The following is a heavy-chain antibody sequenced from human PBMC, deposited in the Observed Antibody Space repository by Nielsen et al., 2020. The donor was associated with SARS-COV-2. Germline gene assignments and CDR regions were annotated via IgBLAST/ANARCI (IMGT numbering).Heavy chain of an antibody. Sequence: GESLKISCAASGFTFGNYYMSWIRQAPGKGLEWVSYNSSSGSTIYYADSVKGRFTISRDNAKNSLYLQMNSLRAEDTAVYYCARARTRGETFDYWGQGTLVTVSS. CDR2: NSSSGSTI. CDR3: ARARTRGETFDY. V-gene: IGHV3-11*01. J-gene: IGHJ4*02. D-gene: IGHD1-7*01. CDR1: GFTFGNYY.